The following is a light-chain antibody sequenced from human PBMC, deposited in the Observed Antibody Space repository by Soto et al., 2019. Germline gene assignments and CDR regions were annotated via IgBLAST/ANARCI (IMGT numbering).Light chain of an antibody. V-gene: IGLV2-8*01. CDR1: SSDVGGYKY. CDR3: SSYVGGNNLV. Sequence: QSALTQPPSASASPGQSVTISCTGSSSDVGGYKYVSWYQQYPGKVPRLLIYEVSKRPSGVPDRFSGSKSGNTASLTVSGLQAEDEADYYCSSYVGGNNLVFGGGTQLTVL. CDR2: EVS. J-gene: IGLJ3*02.